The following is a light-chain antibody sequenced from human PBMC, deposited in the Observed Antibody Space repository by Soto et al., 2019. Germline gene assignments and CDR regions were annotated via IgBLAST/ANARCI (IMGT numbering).Light chain of an antibody. V-gene: IGLV2-14*01. CDR2: EVS. J-gene: IGLJ2*01. CDR1: SSDVGGYNY. Sequence: QSALTQPASVSGSPGQSITISCTGGSSDVGGYNYVSWYQQHPGKAPKLIIYEVSNRPSGVSNRFSGSKSGNTASLTISGLQPEDEGNYYCSSYTSSSSVVFGGGTKLTVL. CDR3: SSYTSSSSVV.